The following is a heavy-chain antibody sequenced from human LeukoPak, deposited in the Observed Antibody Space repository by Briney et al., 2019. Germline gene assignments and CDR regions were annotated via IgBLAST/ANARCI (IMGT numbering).Heavy chain of an antibody. Sequence: SETLSLTCTVSGGSISSSSYYWGWIRQPPGKGLECIGSIYYSGSTYYNPSLKSRVTISVDTSKNQFSLKLSSVTAADTAVYYCARTSYDFWSGYYNSYYYYYMDVWGKGTTVTVSS. J-gene: IGHJ6*03. CDR3: ARTSYDFWSGYYNSYYYYYMDV. CDR2: IYYSGST. V-gene: IGHV4-39*01. CDR1: GGSISSSSYY. D-gene: IGHD3-3*01.